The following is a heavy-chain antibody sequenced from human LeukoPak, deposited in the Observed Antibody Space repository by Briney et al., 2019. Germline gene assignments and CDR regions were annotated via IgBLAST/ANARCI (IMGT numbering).Heavy chain of an antibody. J-gene: IGHJ3*02. Sequence: PSETLSLTCTVSGGSISSSSYYWGWIRQPPGKGLEWIGSIYYSGSTYYNPSLKSRVTISVDTSKNQFSLKLSSVTAADTAVYYCASPHGYNWNRDAFDIWGQGTMVTVSS. V-gene: IGHV4-39*01. CDR2: IYYSGST. D-gene: IGHD5-24*01. CDR1: GGSISSSSYY. CDR3: ASPHGYNWNRDAFDI.